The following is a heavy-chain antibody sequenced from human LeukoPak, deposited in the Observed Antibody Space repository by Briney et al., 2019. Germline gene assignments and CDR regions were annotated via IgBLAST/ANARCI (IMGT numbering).Heavy chain of an antibody. CDR2: INQDGSKK. V-gene: IGHV3-7*01. Sequence: HPGGSVRLSCVASGFTFSGYWMAWVRQAPGKGLGWVANINQDGSKKRYADSTEGRFTISRDNAKKSLYLQLNALRGEDTAVYSCAKWGPSCSGDYCPALDSWGQGILVTVSP. CDR1: GFTFSGYW. J-gene: IGHJ4*02. CDR3: AKWGPSCSGDYCPALDS. D-gene: IGHD4-17*01.